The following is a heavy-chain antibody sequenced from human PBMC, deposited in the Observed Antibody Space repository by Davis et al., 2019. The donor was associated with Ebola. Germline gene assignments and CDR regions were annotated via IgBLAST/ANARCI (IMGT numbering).Heavy chain of an antibody. V-gene: IGHV1-69*13. J-gene: IGHJ4*02. CDR1: GGTFSSYA. CDR3: ARVSHVGGPSEADGFDF. Sequence: AASVKVSCKASGGTFSSYAISWVRQAPGQGLEWMGGIIPIFGTANYAQKFQGRVTITADESTSTAYMELSSLRSEDTAVYYCARVSHVGGPSEADGFDFWGQGTLVTVSS. D-gene: IGHD6-19*01. CDR2: IIPIFGTA.